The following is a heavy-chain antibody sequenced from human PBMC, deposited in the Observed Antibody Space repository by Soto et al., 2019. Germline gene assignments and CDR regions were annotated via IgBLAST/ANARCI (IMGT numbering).Heavy chain of an antibody. Sequence: QVQLVESGGGVIQPGTSLSLSCGSSGFTFRSFGMYWVRQAPGRGLEWVAVVSYDGNHKYYADSVKGRFTVSRDNAKNMLYLQMHSLRCEDTAVYYCAKDVWQQLVLNYGMDVWGQGTPVTVSS. CDR1: GFTFRSFG. D-gene: IGHD6-13*01. CDR2: VSYDGNHK. V-gene: IGHV3-30*18. J-gene: IGHJ6*02. CDR3: AKDVWQQLVLNYGMDV.